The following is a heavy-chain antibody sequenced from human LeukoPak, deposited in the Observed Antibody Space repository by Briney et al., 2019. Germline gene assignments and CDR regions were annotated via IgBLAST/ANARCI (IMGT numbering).Heavy chain of an antibody. J-gene: IGHJ4*02. CDR1: GFIFSSYS. CDR3: AREVLAALDY. CDR2: ISSSSSTI. V-gene: IGHV3-48*01. D-gene: IGHD6-6*01. Sequence: GGSLRLSCAASGFIFSSYSMNWVRQAPGKGLEWVSYISSSSSTIYYADSVKGRFTISRDNAKNSLYLQMNSLRAEDTAVYYCAREVLAALDYWGQGTLVTVSS.